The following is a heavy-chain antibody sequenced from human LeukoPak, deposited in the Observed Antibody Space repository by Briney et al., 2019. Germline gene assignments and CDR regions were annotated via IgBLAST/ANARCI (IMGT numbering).Heavy chain of an antibody. J-gene: IGHJ6*03. D-gene: IGHD3/OR15-3a*01. CDR3: ARALSWTTYSYYYMDV. Sequence: ASVKVSCKASGYTFTSYDINRVRQATGQGLEWMGWMNPNSGNTGYAQKFQGRVTMTKNTSITTAYMELSSLRSEDTAVYYCARALSWTTYSYYYMDVWGKGTTVTVSS. CDR2: MNPNSGNT. V-gene: IGHV1-8*01. CDR1: GYTFTSYD.